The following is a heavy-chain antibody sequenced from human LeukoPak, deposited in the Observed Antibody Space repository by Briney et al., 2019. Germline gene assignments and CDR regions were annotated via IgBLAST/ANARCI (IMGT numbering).Heavy chain of an antibody. CDR1: GGSISSYY. J-gene: IGHJ5*02. Sequence: PSETLSLTCTVSGGSISSYYWSWIRQPPGKGLEWIGYIYYSGSTNYNPSLKSRVTISVDTSKNQFSLRLSSVTAADTAVYYCARGGSGSYYDVRGWLDPWGQGTLVTVSS. V-gene: IGHV4-59*01. D-gene: IGHD1-26*01. CDR3: ARGGSGSYYDVRGWLDP. CDR2: IYYSGST.